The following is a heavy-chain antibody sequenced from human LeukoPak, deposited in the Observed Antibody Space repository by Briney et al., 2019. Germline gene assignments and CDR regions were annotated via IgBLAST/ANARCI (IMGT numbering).Heavy chain of an antibody. D-gene: IGHD1-26*01. CDR1: GFRISTNY. CDR2: IYSGGTT. CDR3: ARDHPRGSYSD. V-gene: IGHV3-53*01. J-gene: IGHJ4*02. Sequence: GGSLRLSCAASGFRISTNYMSWVRQAPGKGLKWVSIIYSGGTTYYADSVKGRFTISRDNSKNKLYLQLNSLRAEDTAVYYCARDHPRGSYSDWGQGTPVTVSS.